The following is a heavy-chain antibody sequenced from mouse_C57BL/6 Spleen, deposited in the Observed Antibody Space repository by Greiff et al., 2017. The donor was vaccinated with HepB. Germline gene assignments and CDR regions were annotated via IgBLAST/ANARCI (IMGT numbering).Heavy chain of an antibody. Sequence: EVKLQESGGGLVKPGGSLKLSCAASGFTFSSYAMSWVRQTPEKRLEWVATISDGGSYTYYPDNVKGRFTISRDNAKNNLYLQMSHLKSEDTAMYYCARDRGVTNYFDYWGQGTTLTVSS. CDR1: GFTFSSYA. CDR3: ARDRGVTNYFDY. J-gene: IGHJ2*01. CDR2: ISDGGSYT. D-gene: IGHD2-1*01. V-gene: IGHV5-4*01.